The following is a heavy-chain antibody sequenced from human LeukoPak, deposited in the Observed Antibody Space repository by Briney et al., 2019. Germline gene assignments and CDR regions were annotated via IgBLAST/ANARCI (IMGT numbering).Heavy chain of an antibody. CDR2: ISGSGGST. CDR1: GFTFSNSA. V-gene: IGHV3-23*01. CDR3: AKSNGYGLIDI. Sequence: PGGSLRLSCAASGFTFSNSAMSWVRQAPGKGLEWVSTISGSGGSTYYADSVKGRFTISRDNSKNTLYLQMNSLRAEDTAVYYCAKSNGYGLIDIWGQGTMVTVSS. J-gene: IGHJ3*02. D-gene: IGHD3-22*01.